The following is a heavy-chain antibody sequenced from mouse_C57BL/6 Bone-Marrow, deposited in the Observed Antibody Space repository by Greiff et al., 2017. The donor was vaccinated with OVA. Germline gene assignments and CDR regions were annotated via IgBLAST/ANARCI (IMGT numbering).Heavy chain of an antibody. CDR1: GYTFTSYW. Sequence: VQLQQPGAELVKPGASVKMSCKASGYTFTSYWITWVKQRPGQGLAWIGDIYPGSGSTNYNEKFKSKATLTVDPSSSTAYMQLSSLTSEDSAVYYGARTIYYDFAWFADWGQGTLVTVSA. J-gene: IGHJ3*01. D-gene: IGHD2-4*01. V-gene: IGHV1-55*01. CDR2: IYPGSGST. CDR3: ARTIYYDFAWFAD.